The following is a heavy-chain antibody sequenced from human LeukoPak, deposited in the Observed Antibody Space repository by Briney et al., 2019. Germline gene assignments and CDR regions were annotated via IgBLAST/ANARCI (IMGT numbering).Heavy chain of an antibody. D-gene: IGHD3-10*01. CDR2: INPNSGGT. Sequence: ASAKVSCKASGYTFTGYYMHWVRQAPGQGLEWMGWINPNSGGTNYAQKFQGRVTMTRDTSISTAYMELSRLRSDDTAVYYCARVGGFGEDYYYGMDVWGQGTTVTVSS. CDR3: ARVGGFGEDYYYGMDV. J-gene: IGHJ6*02. V-gene: IGHV1-2*02. CDR1: GYTFTGYY.